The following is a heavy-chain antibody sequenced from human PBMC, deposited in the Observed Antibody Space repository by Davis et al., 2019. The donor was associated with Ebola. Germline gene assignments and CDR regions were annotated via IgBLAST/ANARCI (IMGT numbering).Heavy chain of an antibody. J-gene: IGHJ5*02. V-gene: IGHV3-9*01. CDR3: AREQWLVRKLDH. CDR2: ITSNSANT. Sequence: SLKVSCVASGINLDDYAMHWVRQRPGKGLEWVSGITSNSANTDYADSVKGRFTISRDNAKKSLYLEMNSLRIEDTALYYCAREQWLVRKLDHWGQGTLVTVSS. D-gene: IGHD6-19*01. CDR1: GINLDDYA.